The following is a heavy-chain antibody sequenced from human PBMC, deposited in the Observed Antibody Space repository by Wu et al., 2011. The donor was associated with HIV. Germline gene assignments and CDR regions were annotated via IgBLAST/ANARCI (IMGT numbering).Heavy chain of an antibody. CDR1: GYSFTNYW. Sequence: VQLVQSGAEVKKPGESLKISCEGSGYSFTNYWIGWVRQMPGKGLEWVGIIYPGDSDTRYRPTFQGQVTISADKCINTAYFHWSSLKASDTAIYYCARHNRGSGYYFDAFDIWGRGTMVTVSS. CDR2: IYPGDSDT. J-gene: IGHJ3*02. V-gene: IGHV5-51*01. CDR3: ARHNRGSGYYFDAFDI. D-gene: IGHD3-22*01.